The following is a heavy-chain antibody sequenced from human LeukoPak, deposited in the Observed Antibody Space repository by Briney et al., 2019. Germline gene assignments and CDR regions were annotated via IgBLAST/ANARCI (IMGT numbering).Heavy chain of an antibody. D-gene: IGHD6-13*01. J-gene: IGHJ4*02. V-gene: IGHV1-3*01. CDR2: NNAGSGKA. Sequence: AAVQVSCKASGCTFTSYAMHWVRPAPGQRLEWMGWNNAGSGKAKYPQKFQGRVTITRDTSASTGYMELSSLRSEDTAVYYCARDRRAAASRRDYWGQGTLVTVSS. CDR3: ARDRRAAASRRDY. CDR1: GCTFTSYA.